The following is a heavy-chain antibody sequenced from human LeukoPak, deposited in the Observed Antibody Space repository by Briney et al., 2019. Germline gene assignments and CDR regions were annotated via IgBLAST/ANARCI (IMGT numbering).Heavy chain of an antibody. CDR1: GGTFSSYA. CDR2: IIPIFGTA. Sequence: ASVKVSCKASGGTFSSYAISWVRQAPGQGLEWMGGIIPIFGTANYAQKFQGRVTITADESTSTAYMELSSLRSEDTAVYYCARDRCSGGSCPQPTEIDYWGQGTLVTVSS. CDR3: ARDRCSGGSCPQPTEIDY. J-gene: IGHJ4*02. D-gene: IGHD2-15*01. V-gene: IGHV1-69*13.